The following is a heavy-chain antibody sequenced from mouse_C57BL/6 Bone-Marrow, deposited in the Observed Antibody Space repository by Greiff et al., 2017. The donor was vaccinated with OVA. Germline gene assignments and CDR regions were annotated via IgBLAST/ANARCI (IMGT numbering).Heavy chain of an antibody. CDR2: ISDGGSYT. Sequence: EVKLVESGGGLVKPGGSLKLSCAASGFTFSSYAMSWVRQTPEKRLEWVATISDGGSYTYYPDNVKGRFTISRDNAKNNLYLQMSHLKSEDTAMYYCARSSYWYFDIWGTGNTVTVSS. J-gene: IGHJ1*03. V-gene: IGHV5-4*03. CDR3: ARSSYWYFDI. CDR1: GFTFSSYA.